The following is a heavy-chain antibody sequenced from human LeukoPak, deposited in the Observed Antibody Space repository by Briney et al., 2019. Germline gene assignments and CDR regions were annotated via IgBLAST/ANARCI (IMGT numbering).Heavy chain of an antibody. CDR1: ASTFPSYA. CDR3: ASDRSSAEESGWYLDY. Sequence: ASVNVSCKASASTFPSYATSWVRQATAQGIDWMGGIIPIFGTANYAQKFQCRVTITTDESMSTAYTKLSSLRTEGTAVDDCASDRSSAEESGWYLDYWGQGTLVTVSS. V-gene: IGHV1-69*05. J-gene: IGHJ4*02. D-gene: IGHD6-19*01. CDR2: IIPIFGTA.